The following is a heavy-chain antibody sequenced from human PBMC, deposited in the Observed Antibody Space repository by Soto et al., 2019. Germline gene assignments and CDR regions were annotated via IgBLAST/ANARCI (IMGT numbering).Heavy chain of an antibody. CDR2: IYQSGST. CDR1: GDSISSSNW. CDR3: ARSENCSGGSCHWYYFDY. D-gene: IGHD2-15*01. Sequence: SETLSLTCAVSGDSISSSNWWSWVRQPPGKGLEWVGEIYQSGSTNYNPSLKSRVTISVDTSKNQFSLKLSSVTAADTAVYYCARSENCSGGSCHWYYFDYWGQGTLVTVSS. V-gene: IGHV4-4*02. J-gene: IGHJ4*02.